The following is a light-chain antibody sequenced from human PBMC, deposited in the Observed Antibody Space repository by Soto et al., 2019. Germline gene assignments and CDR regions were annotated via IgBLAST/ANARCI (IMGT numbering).Light chain of an antibody. CDR2: GAS. Sequence: EIVLTQSPGTLSLSPGERATLSCRASQSVSSSYLAWYQQKPGQAPRLLIYGASSRATGIPDRFSGSGSGTDFTLTISRLEPYDFSVYYCQQYGSSPIPFGQGTRLEIK. J-gene: IGKJ5*01. CDR1: QSVSSSY. CDR3: QQYGSSPIP. V-gene: IGKV3-20*01.